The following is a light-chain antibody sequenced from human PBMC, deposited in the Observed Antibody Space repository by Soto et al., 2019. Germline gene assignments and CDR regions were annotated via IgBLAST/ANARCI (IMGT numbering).Light chain of an antibody. J-gene: IGKJ1*01. CDR3: QQANAFLRT. CDR1: QGIGSQ. CDR2: AAS. V-gene: IGKV1-12*01. Sequence: DIQMTQSPSSVSASVGDRVSITCRASQGIGSQLAWYQQKPGKAPKLLIHAASTLQRGVPYRFSGSGSGTNFTLTISSLQSDDFATCFFQQANAFLRTFGQGTKVE.